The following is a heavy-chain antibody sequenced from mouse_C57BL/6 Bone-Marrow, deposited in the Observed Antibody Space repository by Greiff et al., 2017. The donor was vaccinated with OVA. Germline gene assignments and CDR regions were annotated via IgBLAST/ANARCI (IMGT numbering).Heavy chain of an antibody. V-gene: IGHV5-12*01. Sequence: EVNVVESGGGLVQPGGSLKLSCAASGFTFSDYYMYWVRQTPEKRLEWVAYISNGGGSTYYPDTVKGRFTISRDNAKNTLYLQMSRLKSEDTAMYYCARHGNWDWYFDVWGTGTTVTVSS. CDR3: ARHGNWDWYFDV. CDR2: ISNGGGST. J-gene: IGHJ1*03. CDR1: GFTFSDYY. D-gene: IGHD4-1*01.